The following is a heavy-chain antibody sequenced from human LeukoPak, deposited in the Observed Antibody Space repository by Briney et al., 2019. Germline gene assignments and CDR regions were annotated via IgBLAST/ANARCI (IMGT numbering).Heavy chain of an antibody. V-gene: IGHV4-38-2*02. D-gene: IGHD3-10*01. J-gene: IGHJ4*02. CDR3: AREDYYGSGRGYFDY. CDR1: GYSISSGYY. Sequence: PSETLSLTCAVSGYSISSGYYWGWIRQPPGKGLEWIGSIYHGGSTYYNPSLKSRVTISVDTSKNQFSLKLSSVTAADTAVYYCAREDYYGSGRGYFDYRGQGTLVTVSS. CDR2: IYHGGST.